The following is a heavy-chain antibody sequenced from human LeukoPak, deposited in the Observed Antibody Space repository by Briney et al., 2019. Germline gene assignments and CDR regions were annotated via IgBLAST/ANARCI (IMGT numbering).Heavy chain of an antibody. Sequence: GESLKISCKGSGYSFITYRIGWVRQMPGKGLEWMGIIYPGDSDTRYSPSFQGQVTISVDKSIRTAYLRWSSLKASDSGMYYCAIGRYCSGGTCHWSPDFWGHGTLVTVSS. D-gene: IGHD2-15*01. V-gene: IGHV5-51*01. CDR3: AIGRYCSGGTCHWSPDF. J-gene: IGHJ4*01. CDR2: IYPGDSDT. CDR1: GYSFITYR.